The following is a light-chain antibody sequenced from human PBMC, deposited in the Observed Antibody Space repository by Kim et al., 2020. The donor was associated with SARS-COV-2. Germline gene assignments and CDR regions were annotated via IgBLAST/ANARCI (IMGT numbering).Light chain of an antibody. CDR3: SSYTSSSSRV. J-gene: IGLJ3*02. CDR1: SSDVGSYNR. Sequence: GQAATISCTGPSSDVGSYNRVSWYQQPPGTAPKLMIYEVSNRPSGVPDRFSGSKSGNTASLTISGLQAEDEADYYCSSYTSSSSRVFGGGTQLTVL. V-gene: IGLV2-18*02. CDR2: EVS.